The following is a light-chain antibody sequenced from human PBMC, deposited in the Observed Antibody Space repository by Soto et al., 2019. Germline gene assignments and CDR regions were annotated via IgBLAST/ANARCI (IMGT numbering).Light chain of an antibody. Sequence: QSALTQPASVSGSPGQSITISCTGTSSDVGSYNLVSWYQQHPGKAPKLMIYEGSKRPSGVSNRFSGSKSGNTASLTISGLQAEDEADYYCCSYAGSSRVFGEWTKLTVL. CDR2: EGS. CDR1: SSDVGSYNL. CDR3: CSYAGSSRV. J-gene: IGLJ2*01. V-gene: IGLV2-23*01.